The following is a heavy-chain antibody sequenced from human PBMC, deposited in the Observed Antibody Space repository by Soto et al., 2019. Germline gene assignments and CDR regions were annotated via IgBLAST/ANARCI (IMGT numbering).Heavy chain of an antibody. CDR3: PRHQYVSGYYIERNYGMDV. Sequence: PGESVKISCKGSGYSFTSYWISWVRQMPGKGLEWMGRIDPSDSYTNYSPSFQGHVTISADKSISTAYLQWSSLKASDTAMYYCPRHQYVSGYYIERNYGMDVWGQGTTVTVSS. CDR1: GYSFTSYW. V-gene: IGHV5-10-1*01. D-gene: IGHD3-3*01. CDR2: IDPSDSYT. J-gene: IGHJ6*02.